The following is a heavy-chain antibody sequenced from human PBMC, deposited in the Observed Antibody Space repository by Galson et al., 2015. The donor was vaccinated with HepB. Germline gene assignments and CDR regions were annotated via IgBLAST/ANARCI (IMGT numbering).Heavy chain of an antibody. Sequence: SLRLSCAASGFTVSRIYISWVRQAPGKGLEWVSVIYSGGPTYSADSVKGRFTISRHNSKNTLYPRMNSLRAEDTAVYYCARDYYGSGSYPYEAFDIWGQGTMVTVSS. CDR3: ARDYYGSGSYPYEAFDI. J-gene: IGHJ3*02. CDR1: GFTVSRIY. V-gene: IGHV3-53*04. D-gene: IGHD3-10*01. CDR2: IYSGGPT.